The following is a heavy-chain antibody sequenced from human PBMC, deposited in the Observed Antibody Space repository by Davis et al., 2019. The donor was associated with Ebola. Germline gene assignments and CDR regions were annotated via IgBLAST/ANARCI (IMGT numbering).Heavy chain of an antibody. CDR1: GFTFSSYW. V-gene: IGHV3-7*01. CDR2: IKQDGSEK. D-gene: IGHD3-22*01. CDR3: ARDSGYDPSGYSPAY. Sequence: PGGSLRLSCAASGFTFSSYWMSWVRQAPGKGLEWVTNIKQDGSEKYYVDSGKGRFTISRDNSKNTLDLQMNTLRVEDTAVYYCARDSGYDPSGYSPAYWGQGTLVTVSS. J-gene: IGHJ4*02.